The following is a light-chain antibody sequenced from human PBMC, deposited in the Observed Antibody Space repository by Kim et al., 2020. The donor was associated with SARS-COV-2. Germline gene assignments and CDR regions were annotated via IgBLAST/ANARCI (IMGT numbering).Light chain of an antibody. CDR2: GAS. CDR3: QKYNSAPWT. Sequence: ASIGDRVPITFRASQDIANSLAWYQQKPGKVPQVLIYGASTLQSGVPSRFSGSGSGTEFTPTIGSLQTEDVATYYCQKYNSAPWTFGPGTKVDIK. J-gene: IGKJ1*01. V-gene: IGKV1-27*01. CDR1: QDIANS.